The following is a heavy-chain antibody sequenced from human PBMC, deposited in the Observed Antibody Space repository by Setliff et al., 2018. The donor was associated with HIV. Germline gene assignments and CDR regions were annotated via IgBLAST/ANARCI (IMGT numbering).Heavy chain of an antibody. CDR1: GGTFSSYT. Sequence: SVKVSCKASGGTFSSYTISWVRQAPGQGLEWMGGIIPTFGKANYAQKFQGRLTMTRDTSANTVYMELSSLRSADAAVYYCAKDILGPAINSGRIKNWFDTWGEGTLVTVSS. V-gene: IGHV1-69*05. CDR3: AKDILGPAINSGRIKNWFDT. J-gene: IGHJ5*02. D-gene: IGHD1-26*01. CDR2: IIPTFGKA.